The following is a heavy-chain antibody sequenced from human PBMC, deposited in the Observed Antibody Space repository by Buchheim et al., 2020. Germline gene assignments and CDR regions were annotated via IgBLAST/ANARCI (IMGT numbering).Heavy chain of an antibody. J-gene: IGHJ4*02. V-gene: IGHV3-48*03. D-gene: IGHD3-9*01. CDR3: ARGTQILTGYYSRYFDY. CDR2: ISSSGSTI. Sequence: EVQLVESGGGLVQPGGSLRLSCAASGFPFSSYEMNWVRQAPGKGLEWVSYISSSGSTIYYADSVKGRFTISRDNAKNSLYLQMNSLRAEDTAVYYCARGTQILTGYYSRYFDYWGQGTL. CDR1: GFPFSSYE.